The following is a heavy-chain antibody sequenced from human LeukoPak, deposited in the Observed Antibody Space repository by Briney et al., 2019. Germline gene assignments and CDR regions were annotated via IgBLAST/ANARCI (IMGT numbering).Heavy chain of an antibody. CDR1: GGQISSYY. J-gene: IGHJ6*02. D-gene: IGHD2-21*02. Sequence: PSETLSLTCTVSGGQISSYYWSWIRQPPGKGLEWIGYIYYSGSTNYNPSLKSRVTISVDTSKNQFSLKLSSVTAADTAVYYCARTPAGAYCGGDCYSYYGMDVWGQGTTVTVSS. V-gene: IGHV4-59*08. CDR2: IYYSGST. CDR3: ARTPAGAYCGGDCYSYYGMDV.